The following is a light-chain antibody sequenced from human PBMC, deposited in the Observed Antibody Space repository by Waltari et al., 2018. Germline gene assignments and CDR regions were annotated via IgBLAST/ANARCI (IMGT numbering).Light chain of an antibody. CDR2: DAS. J-gene: IGKJ1*01. CDR1: QSVSRT. Sequence: DIVLTQPPVPLPLPPGERATLSCRASQSVSRTLTWYQQKPGQAPRLLIYDASTRATGITDRFSGSGSGTDFSLTISRVEPEDFAVYYCQKYETLPATFGQGTKVEIK. V-gene: IGKV3-20*01. CDR3: QKYETLPAT.